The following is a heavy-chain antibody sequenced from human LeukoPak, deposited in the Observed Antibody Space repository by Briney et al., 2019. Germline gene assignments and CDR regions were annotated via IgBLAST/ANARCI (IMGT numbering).Heavy chain of an antibody. CDR2: ISSGGSAI. Sequence: GGSLRLSCAASGFTLSDYYMSWIRQAPGKGLEWVSYISSGGSAIYYADSVKGRFTISRDNAKNSLYLQMNSLRAEGTAVYYCARRPYSSGWYADYWGQGTLVTVSS. V-gene: IGHV3-11*01. D-gene: IGHD6-19*01. CDR3: ARRPYSSGWYADY. CDR1: GFTLSDYY. J-gene: IGHJ4*02.